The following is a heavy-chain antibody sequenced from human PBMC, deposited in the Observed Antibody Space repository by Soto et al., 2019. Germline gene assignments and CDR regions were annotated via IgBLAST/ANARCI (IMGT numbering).Heavy chain of an antibody. CDR1: GFIFSNFG. V-gene: IGHV3-33*01. D-gene: IGHD6-19*01. Sequence: GGSLRLSCAASGFIFSNFGMHWVRQAPGKGLEWVAVIWYDGSNEYYADSVKGRFTISKDNSKNTLYLQMNSLRAEDTAVYYWARDDIPGRAVATYGMDVWCQGTTVTLSS. J-gene: IGHJ6*02. CDR3: ARDDIPGRAVATYGMDV. CDR2: IWYDGSNE.